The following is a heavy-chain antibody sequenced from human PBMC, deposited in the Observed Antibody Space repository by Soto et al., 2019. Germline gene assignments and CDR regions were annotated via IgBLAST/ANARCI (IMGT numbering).Heavy chain of an antibody. J-gene: IGHJ4*02. CDR2: ISSNGGST. CDR1: GFTFSSYA. V-gene: IGHV3-64D*08. Sequence: GGSLILSCSASGFTFSSYAMHWVRQAPGKGLEYVSAISSNGGSTYYADSVKGRFTISRDNSKNTLYLQMSSLRAEDTAVYYCVTPRFLEWFSFDYWGQGTLVTSPQ. D-gene: IGHD3-3*01. CDR3: VTPRFLEWFSFDY.